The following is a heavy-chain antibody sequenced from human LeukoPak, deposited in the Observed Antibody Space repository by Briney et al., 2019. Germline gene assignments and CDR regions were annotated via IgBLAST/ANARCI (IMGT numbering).Heavy chain of an antibody. CDR2: ISYDGSNK. J-gene: IGHJ6*02. CDR3: AKAVTIFGVVTPYGMDV. Sequence: GRSLRLSCAASGFTFSSYGMHWVRQAPGKGLEWVAVISYDGSNKYYADSVKGRFTISRDNSKNTLYLQMNSLRAEDTAVYYCAKAVTIFGVVTPYGMDVWGQGTTVTVS. V-gene: IGHV3-30*18. D-gene: IGHD3-3*01. CDR1: GFTFSSYG.